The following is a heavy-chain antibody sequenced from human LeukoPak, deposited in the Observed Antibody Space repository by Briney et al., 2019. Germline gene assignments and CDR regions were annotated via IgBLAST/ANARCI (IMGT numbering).Heavy chain of an antibody. V-gene: IGHV3-30-3*01. J-gene: IGHJ6*02. CDR3: ARGHPYYYDNSGHYYYYYGMDV. CDR2: ISDDGSNK. D-gene: IGHD3-22*01. Sequence: PGRSLRLSCAASGFTFSSYAMHWVRQAPGKGLEWVAVISDDGSNKYYADSVKGRFTISRDNSKNTLYLQMNSLRAEDTAVYYCARGHPYYYDNSGHYYYYYGMDVWGQGTTVTVSS. CDR1: GFTFSSYA.